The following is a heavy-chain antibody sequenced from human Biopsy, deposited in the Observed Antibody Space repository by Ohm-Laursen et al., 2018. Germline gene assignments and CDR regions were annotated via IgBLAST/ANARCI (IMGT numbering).Heavy chain of an antibody. CDR1: GGPIDSYY. D-gene: IGHD5-24*01. J-gene: IGHJ2*01. Sequence: SDTLSLTCTVSGGPIDSYYWSWIRQLPGKALEWIGYIYFTGRTSYNPSLKSRVTMSVNTSKKQFSLRLSSVTAADTAVYYCASAGYNPDWNFDLWGRGTRVTVSS. CDR2: IYFTGRT. CDR3: ASAGYNPDWNFDL. V-gene: IGHV4-59*07.